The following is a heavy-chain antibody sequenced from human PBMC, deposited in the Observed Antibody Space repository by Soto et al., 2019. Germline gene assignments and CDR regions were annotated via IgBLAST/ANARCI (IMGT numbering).Heavy chain of an antibody. Sequence: DVQLVESGGGLVKPGGSLRLSCTASGFTFSSYSMHWVRQAPGKGLEWVSSIASGRGDIYYADSVKGRFVGSRDNAKNSLFLQMNNLTAEDTAVYYCSLLTSGWYGDIDDWGQGTLVTVSS. CDR1: GFTFSSYS. CDR2: IASGRGDI. D-gene: IGHD6-19*01. V-gene: IGHV3-21*01. CDR3: SLLTSGWYGDIDD. J-gene: IGHJ4*02.